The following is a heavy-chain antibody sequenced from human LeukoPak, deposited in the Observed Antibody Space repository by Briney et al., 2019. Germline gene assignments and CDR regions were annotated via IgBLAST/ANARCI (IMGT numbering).Heavy chain of an antibody. CDR2: ISGSGGST. CDR3: AKIRYPGYYFDY. CDR1: GFTFSSYA. Sequence: GRSLRLSCAASGFTFSSYAMSWVRQAPGKGLEWVSAISGSGGSTYYADSVKGRFTISRDNSKNTLYLQMNSLRAEDTAVYYCAKIRYPGYYFDYWGQGTLVTVSS. J-gene: IGHJ4*02. D-gene: IGHD3-9*01. V-gene: IGHV3-23*01.